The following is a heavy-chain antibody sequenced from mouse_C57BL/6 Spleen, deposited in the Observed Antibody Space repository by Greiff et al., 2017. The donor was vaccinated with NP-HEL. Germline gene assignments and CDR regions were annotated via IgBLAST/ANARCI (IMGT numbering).Heavy chain of an antibody. CDR1: EYEFPSHD. J-gene: IGHJ1*03. Sequence: EVKLVESGGGLVKPGGSLKLSCESNEYEFPSHDMSWVRKTPEKRLELVAAINSDGGSTYYPDTMERRFIISRDNTKKTLYLQMSSLRSEDTALYYCARHGLSTVVALHWYFDVWGTGTTVTVSS. D-gene: IGHD1-1*01. V-gene: IGHV5-2*01. CDR2: INSDGGST. CDR3: ARHGLSTVVALHWYFDV.